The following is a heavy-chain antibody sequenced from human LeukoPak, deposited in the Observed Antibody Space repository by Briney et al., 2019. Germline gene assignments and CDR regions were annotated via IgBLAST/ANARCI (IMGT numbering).Heavy chain of an antibody. D-gene: IGHD3-22*01. J-gene: IGHJ4*02. CDR3: AKERTSYDSRAALDY. CDR2: ISNSGGRT. Sequence: PGGSLRLSCAASGFTFSTYTMSWVRQAPRKGLEWVSGISNSGGRTYYAESVKGRFTISRDNSKSTLYLQMNSLRPEDTAVYYCAKERTSYDSRAALDYWGQGTLVTVSS. CDR1: GFTFSTYT. V-gene: IGHV3-23*01.